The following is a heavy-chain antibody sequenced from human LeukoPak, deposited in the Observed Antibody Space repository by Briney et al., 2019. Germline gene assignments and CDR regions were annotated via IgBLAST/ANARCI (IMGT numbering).Heavy chain of an antibody. CDR2: ISPAGGT. CDR1: GVSFSGYY. V-gene: IGHV4-34*01. Sequence: SETLSLTCAVYGVSFSGYYWSWIRQPPGKGLEWIGQISPAGGTAYNPSLESRVTISLDTPKNQFSLKVNSVTAADTAVYYCARHGGYNFDYWGQGTLVAVSS. D-gene: IGHD3-16*01. J-gene: IGHJ4*02. CDR3: ARHGGYNFDY.